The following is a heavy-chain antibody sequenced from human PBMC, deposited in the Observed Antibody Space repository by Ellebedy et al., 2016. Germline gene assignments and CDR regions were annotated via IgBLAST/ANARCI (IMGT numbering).Heavy chain of an antibody. CDR1: GFTFSNAW. J-gene: IGHJ4*02. CDR2: IKSKTDGGTT. CDR3: TTVGRYCSGGSCYSAAYYFDY. Sequence: GESLKISCAASGFTFSNAWMSWVRQAPGKGLEWVGRIKSKTDGGTTDYAAPVKGRFTISRDDSKNTLYLQMNSLKTEDTAVYYCTTVGRYCSGGSCYSAAYYFDYWGQGILVTVSS. V-gene: IGHV3-15*01. D-gene: IGHD2-15*01.